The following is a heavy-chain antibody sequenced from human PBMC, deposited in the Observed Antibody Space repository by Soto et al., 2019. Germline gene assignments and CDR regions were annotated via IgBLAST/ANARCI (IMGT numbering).Heavy chain of an antibody. J-gene: IGHJ5*02. V-gene: IGHV4-34*01. Sequence: SETLTHTCAVYGGSLSGYYWIGIRQPPGTGMEWIGEINHSGSTNYNPSLRSRVTISVDTSKNQFSLKLNSVTDADSAVYYCGACGGAAAGPDNWLDPWSYGPLVNVSS. D-gene: IGHD6-13*01. CDR3: GACGGAAAGPDNWLDP. CDR2: INHSGST. CDR1: GGSLSGYY.